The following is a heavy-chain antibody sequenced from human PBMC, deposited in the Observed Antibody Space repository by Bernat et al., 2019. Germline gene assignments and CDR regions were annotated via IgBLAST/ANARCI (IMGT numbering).Heavy chain of an antibody. CDR3: TTDRRNYDFWSGYYQFDY. CDR2: IKSKTDVGTT. Sequence: EVQLVESGGGLVKPGGSLRLSCAASGFTFSNAWMNWVRQAPGKGLEWVGRIKSKTDVGTTDYAAPVKGRFTISRDDSKNTLYLQMNSLKTEDTAVYYCTTDRRNYDFWSGYYQFDYWGQGTLVTVSS. D-gene: IGHD3-3*01. V-gene: IGHV3-15*07. CDR1: GFTFSNAW. J-gene: IGHJ4*02.